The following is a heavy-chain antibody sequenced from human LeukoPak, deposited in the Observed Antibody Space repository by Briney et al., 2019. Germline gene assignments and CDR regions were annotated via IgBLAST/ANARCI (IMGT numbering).Heavy chain of an antibody. Sequence: SETLSLTCTVSGGSISSYYWNWIRQPPGKGLEWIGYIYTSGSTNYNPSLKSRVTISVDTSKNQFSLKLGSVTAADTAVYYCARQPHDFWSGYYSTWFFDLWGRGTLVTVSS. V-gene: IGHV4-4*09. CDR3: ARQPHDFWSGYYSTWFFDL. J-gene: IGHJ2*01. CDR1: GGSISSYY. CDR2: IYTSGST. D-gene: IGHD3-3*01.